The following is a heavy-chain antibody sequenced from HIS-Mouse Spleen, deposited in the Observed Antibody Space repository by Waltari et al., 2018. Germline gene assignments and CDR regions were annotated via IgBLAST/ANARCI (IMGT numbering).Heavy chain of an antibody. J-gene: IGHJ3*02. D-gene: IGHD4-17*01. V-gene: IGHV4-31*03. CDR1: GGSISSGGYY. CDR3: AEYGDYKAFDI. Sequence: TCTVSGGSISSGGYYWSWIRQHPGKGLEWIGYIYYSGSTYYNPSLKSRVTISVDTSKNQFSLKLSSVTAADTAVYYCAEYGDYKAFDIWGQGTMVTVSS. CDR2: IYYSGST.